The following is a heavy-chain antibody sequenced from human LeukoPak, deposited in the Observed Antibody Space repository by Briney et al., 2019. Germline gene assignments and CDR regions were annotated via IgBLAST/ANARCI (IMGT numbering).Heavy chain of an antibody. CDR2: ISTTGST. Sequence: SETLSLTCTVSGGSISSYYWNWIRQPAGKGLEWIGRISTTGSTNYNPSLKSRLTMSVDTSKNQFSLRLSSVSAADTAVYYYAREYSSSSGRTFDYWGQGTLVTVSS. J-gene: IGHJ4*02. D-gene: IGHD6-6*01. V-gene: IGHV4-4*07. CDR3: AREYSSSSGRTFDY. CDR1: GGSISSYY.